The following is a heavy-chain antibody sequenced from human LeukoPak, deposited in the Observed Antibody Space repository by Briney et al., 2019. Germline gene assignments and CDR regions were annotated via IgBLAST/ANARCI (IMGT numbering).Heavy chain of an antibody. Sequence: GGSLRLSCAASGFTFSSYGMHWVRQAPGKGLEWVAVISYDGSKTYYADSVKGRFTISRDNSKNTLYLQMNSQRAEDTAVYYCAKVGDYFMPDYWGQGTLVTISS. CDR1: GFTFSSYG. CDR2: ISYDGSKT. V-gene: IGHV3-30*18. J-gene: IGHJ4*02. CDR3: AKVGDYFMPDY. D-gene: IGHD3-10*01.